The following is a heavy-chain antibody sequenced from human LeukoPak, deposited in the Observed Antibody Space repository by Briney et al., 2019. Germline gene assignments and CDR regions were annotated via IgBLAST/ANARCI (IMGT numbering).Heavy chain of an antibody. J-gene: IGHJ4*02. CDR2: IYNSGST. CDR1: GGSISSYY. D-gene: IGHD2-15*01. CDR3: ARAYCSGDSCYSLDF. V-gene: IGHV4-59*01. Sequence: SETLSLTCTVSGGSISSYYWNWIRQPPGKGLEWIGYIYNSGSTNYNPSLKSRVTISVDTSKNQFSLNLSSVTAADTAVYYCARAYCSGDSCYSLDFWGQGTLVTVSS.